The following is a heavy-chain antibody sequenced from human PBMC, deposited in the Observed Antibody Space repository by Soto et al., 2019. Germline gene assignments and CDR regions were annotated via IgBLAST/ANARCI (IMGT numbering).Heavy chain of an antibody. CDR1: GFTFSSYG. J-gene: IGHJ4*02. V-gene: IGHV3-30*03. CDR2: ISYDGSNK. Sequence: QVQLVESGGGVVQPGRSLRLSCAASGFTFSSYGMHWVRQAPGKGLEWVAVISYDGSNKYYADSVKGRFTISRDNSKNTLYLQMNSLRAEDTAEYYCAHSGSYYAFFDYWGQGTLVTVSS. D-gene: IGHD1-26*01. CDR3: AHSGSYYAFFDY.